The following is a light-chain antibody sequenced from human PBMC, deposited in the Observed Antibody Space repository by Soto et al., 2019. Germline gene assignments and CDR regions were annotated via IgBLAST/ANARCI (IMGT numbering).Light chain of an antibody. CDR1: SSDVGAYNF. CDR2: NVY. V-gene: IGLV2-14*03. CDR3: SAYTVSRTYV. Sequence: QSALTQPASVSGSPGQSITISCTGTSSDVGAYNFVSWHQQHPGKAPKLMIYNVYDRPSGISYRFSGSKSGNTASLTISGRQGEDEADYYGSAYTVSRTYVCGTGTKVTVL. J-gene: IGLJ1*01.